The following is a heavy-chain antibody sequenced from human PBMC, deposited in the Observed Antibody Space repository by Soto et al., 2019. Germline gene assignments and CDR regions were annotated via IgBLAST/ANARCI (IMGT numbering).Heavy chain of an antibody. CDR3: ARDQGIASSGPFDY. Sequence: PSETLSLTCAVYGGSFSGYYWSWIRQPPGKGLEWIGFINHSGNTNYNPSLKSRVTMSIDTSKSQFSLKLNSVTAADTAVYYCARDQGIASSGPFDYWGPGTLVTVSS. V-gene: IGHV4-34*10. D-gene: IGHD6-13*01. CDR1: GGSFSGYY. J-gene: IGHJ4*02. CDR2: INHSGNT.